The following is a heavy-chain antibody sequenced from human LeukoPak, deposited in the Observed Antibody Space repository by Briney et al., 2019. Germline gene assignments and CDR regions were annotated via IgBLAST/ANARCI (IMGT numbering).Heavy chain of an antibody. CDR1: GFTVSSNY. CDR2: IYTGGGR. J-gene: IGHJ4*02. V-gene: IGHV3-53*01. Sequence: GGSLRLSCAASGFTVSSNYMSWVRQAPGKGLEWVSVIYTGGGRYYADSVRGRFTISRDTSKNMVFLQMNSLRVEDTAVYYCARGIDYWGRGTLVTVSS. CDR3: ARGIDY.